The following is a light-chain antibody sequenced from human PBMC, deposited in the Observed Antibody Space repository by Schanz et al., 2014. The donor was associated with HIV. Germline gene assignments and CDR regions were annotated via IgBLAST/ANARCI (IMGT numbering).Light chain of an antibody. CDR2: DVT. V-gene: IGLV2-11*01. CDR3: SSYTSSSTLDVV. Sequence: QSALTQPRSVSGSPGQSVTISCSGTSSDVGGYDLVSWYQHHPGKAPKLLILDVTKRASGVPARFSGSKSGNTASLTISGLQAEDEADYYCSSYTSSSTLDVVFGGGTKLTVL. CDR1: SSDVGGYDL. J-gene: IGLJ2*01.